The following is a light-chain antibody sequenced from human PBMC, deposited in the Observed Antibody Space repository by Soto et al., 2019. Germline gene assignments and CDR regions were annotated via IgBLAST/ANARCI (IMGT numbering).Light chain of an antibody. CDR1: SSNIGRNT. J-gene: IGLJ1*01. CDR2: SNI. Sequence: QSVLTQPPSASGTPGQRVSISCSGSSSNIGRNTVNWYQQLPGTTPKVLIYSNIQRPSGVPDRFSGSKSGTSASLAITGLQSEDEADYYCAAWDDSLNAYVFGAGTKVTAL. V-gene: IGLV1-44*01. CDR3: AAWDDSLNAYV.